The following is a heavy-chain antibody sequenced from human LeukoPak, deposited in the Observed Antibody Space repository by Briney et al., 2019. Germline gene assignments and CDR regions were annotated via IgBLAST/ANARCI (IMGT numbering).Heavy chain of an antibody. Sequence: SETLSLTCIVSGGSISSGSYYWSWIRQPAGKGLEWIGRIYTSGSTNYNPSLKSRVTMSVDTSKNQFSLKLSSVTAADTAVYYCARSSRPLLGLFVAVADPATFDYWGQGTLVTVSS. CDR1: GGSISSGSYY. CDR2: IYTSGST. V-gene: IGHV4-61*02. CDR3: ARSSRPLLGLFVAVADPATFDY. J-gene: IGHJ4*02. D-gene: IGHD6-19*01.